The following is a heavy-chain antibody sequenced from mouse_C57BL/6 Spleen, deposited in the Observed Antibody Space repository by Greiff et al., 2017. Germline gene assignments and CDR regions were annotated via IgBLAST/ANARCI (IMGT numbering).Heavy chain of an antibody. D-gene: IGHD2-5*01. V-gene: IGHV1-69*01. Sequence: QVQLQQPGAELVMPGASVKLSCKASGYTFTSYWMHWVKQRPGQGLEWIGEIDPSDSYTNYNQKFKGKSTLTVDKSSSTAYMQLSILTSEDSAVYYCARSVSNPYWYFDVWGTGTTVTVSS. CDR2: IDPSDSYT. J-gene: IGHJ1*03. CDR1: GYTFTSYW. CDR3: ARSVSNPYWYFDV.